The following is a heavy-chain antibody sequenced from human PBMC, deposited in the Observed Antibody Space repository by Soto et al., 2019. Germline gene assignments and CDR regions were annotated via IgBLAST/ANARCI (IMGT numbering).Heavy chain of an antibody. CDR3: ARSRGFATRFASFDL. J-gene: IGHJ4*02. CDR2: IVPLVDIA. V-gene: IGHV1-69*02. D-gene: IGHD3-16*01. Sequence: QVQLVQSGAEFKKPGSSVKLSCRASGGTFSSYTLNWVRQAPGQGLQWMGNIVPLVDIANYEQKLQGRVTITADKSTNTVSMELNSLISEDTAVYYCARSRGFATRFASFDLWGPGTRVTVSS. CDR1: GGTFSSYT.